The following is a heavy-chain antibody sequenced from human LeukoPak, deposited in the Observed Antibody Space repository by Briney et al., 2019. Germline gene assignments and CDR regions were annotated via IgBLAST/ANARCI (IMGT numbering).Heavy chain of an antibody. CDR3: VRIPAPWRFDY. J-gene: IGHJ4*02. Sequence: GGSLRLSCAASGFTFGSYEMNWVRQAPGKGLEWVSYISSSGSTIYYADSVKGRFTISRDNAKNSLYLQMNSLRAEDTAVYYCVRIPAPWRFDYWGQGTLVTVSS. CDR1: GFTFGSYE. CDR2: ISSSGSTI. D-gene: IGHD5-12*01. V-gene: IGHV3-48*03.